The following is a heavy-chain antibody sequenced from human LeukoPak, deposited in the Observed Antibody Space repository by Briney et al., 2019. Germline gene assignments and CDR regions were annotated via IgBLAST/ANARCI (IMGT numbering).Heavy chain of an antibody. CDR1: GGTFSNYA. V-gene: IGHV1-69*05. D-gene: IGHD4-17*01. CDR2: LIPLFGAT. J-gene: IGHJ6*03. CDR3: AVGDPFNYYMDL. Sequence: GASVKVSCKASGGTFSNYAISWVRQAPGQGLEWMGGLIPLFGATNYTQRFQGRITITTDESTTTAYMEPSSLRSEDTAVYFCAVGDPFNYYMDLWGKGTTVTVFS.